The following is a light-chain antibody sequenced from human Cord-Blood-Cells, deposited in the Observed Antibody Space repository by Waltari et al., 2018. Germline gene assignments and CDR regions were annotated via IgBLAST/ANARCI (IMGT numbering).Light chain of an antibody. CDR2: EGS. CDR3: CSYAGSSTFGV. V-gene: IGLV2-23*03. Sequence: QSALTQPASVSGSPGQSITISCTGTSSDVGSYNLVSWYQQHPSKAPQLMIYEGSKRPSGVSIRFAGSKSGNTASLTISGLQADDEADYYCCSYAGSSTFGVFGGGTKLTVL. CDR1: SSDVGSYNL. J-gene: IGLJ3*02.